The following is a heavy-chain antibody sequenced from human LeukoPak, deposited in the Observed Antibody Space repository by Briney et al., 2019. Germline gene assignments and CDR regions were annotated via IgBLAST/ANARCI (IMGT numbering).Heavy chain of an antibody. CDR1: GCTLSPYY. J-gene: IGHJ6*03. CDR2: ISYSGST. CDR3: ARARYREINYAYAGGFYYMDV. Sequence: SQTLSLTCTVSGCTLSPYYWSWIRQSPGKGLEWIGYISYSGSTNSHPSLERRVTISANISTPHFHLELRSVTAADTAVYYCARARYREINYAYAGGFYYMDVWGKGTTVTVSS. D-gene: IGHD1-26*01. V-gene: IGHV4-59*01.